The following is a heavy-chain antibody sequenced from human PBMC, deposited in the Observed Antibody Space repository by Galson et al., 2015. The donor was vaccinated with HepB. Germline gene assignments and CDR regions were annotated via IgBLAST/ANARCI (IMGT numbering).Heavy chain of an antibody. J-gene: IGHJ1*01. Sequence: SLRLSCAASGFTFSSYSMHWVRRAPGKGLEWVAVISYDGRNKYYVDSVKGRFTISRDDSKNTLYPQMNSLRAEDTAVYYCARDKLETVTGTGYFQHWGQGTLVTVSS. D-gene: IGHD6-19*01. CDR3: ARDKLETVTGTGYFQH. CDR2: ISYDGRNK. CDR1: GFTFSSYS. V-gene: IGHV3-30*04.